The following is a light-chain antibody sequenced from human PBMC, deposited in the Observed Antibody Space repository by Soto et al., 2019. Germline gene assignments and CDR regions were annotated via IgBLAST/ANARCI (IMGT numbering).Light chain of an antibody. Sequence: DIVLTQCVDTRSVPPGERATRSCRASQSVSSNLAWYQQKPGQAPRLLIYGASTRATGIPARFSGSGSGTAFTLTISSLQSEDFAVYYCQQYNNWPPSFGQGTKVDIK. CDR3: QQYNNWPPS. CDR1: QSVSSN. V-gene: IGKV3-15*01. CDR2: GAS. J-gene: IGKJ1*01.